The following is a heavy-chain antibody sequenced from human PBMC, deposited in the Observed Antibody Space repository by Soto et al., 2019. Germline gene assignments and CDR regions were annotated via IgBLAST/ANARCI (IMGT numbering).Heavy chain of an antibody. Sequence: EVQLVESGGGLVKPGGSLRLSCAASGFTFSSYSMNWVRQAPGKGLEWVSSISSSSSYIYYADSVKGRFTISRDNAKKSTDLQMNSLRAEDTAGYYCARDQPGYSYGYGLGYWGQGTLVTVSS. V-gene: IGHV3-21*01. D-gene: IGHD5-18*01. J-gene: IGHJ4*02. CDR1: GFTFSSYS. CDR3: ARDQPGYSYGYGLGY. CDR2: ISSSSSYI.